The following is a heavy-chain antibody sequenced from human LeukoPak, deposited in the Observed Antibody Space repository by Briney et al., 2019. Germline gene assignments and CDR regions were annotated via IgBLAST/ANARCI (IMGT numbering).Heavy chain of an antibody. Sequence: GASVKVSCKASGYTFTSYAMHWVRQAPGQRLEWMGWINAGNGNTKYSQKFQGRVTITRDTSASTAYMELSSLRSEDTAVYYCARDWSAEPTTSWGDAFDIWGQGTMVTVSS. CDR3: ARDWSAEPTTSWGDAFDI. J-gene: IGHJ3*02. D-gene: IGHD7-27*01. CDR2: INAGNGNT. CDR1: GYTFTSYA. V-gene: IGHV1-3*01.